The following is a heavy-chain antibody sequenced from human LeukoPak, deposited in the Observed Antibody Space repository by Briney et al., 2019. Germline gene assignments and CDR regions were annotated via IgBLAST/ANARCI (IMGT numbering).Heavy chain of an antibody. V-gene: IGHV3-7*01. Sequence: GGSLRLSCAASGFTFSRYWMSWVRQAPGKGLEWVANIKQDGSEKYYVDSVKGRLTVSRDNAKNSLYLQMNSLRDEDTAVYYCARITTIFGVLKYYYYMDVWGKGTTVTVSS. CDR3: ARITTIFGVLKYYYYMDV. J-gene: IGHJ6*03. CDR1: GFTFSRYW. CDR2: IKQDGSEK. D-gene: IGHD3-3*01.